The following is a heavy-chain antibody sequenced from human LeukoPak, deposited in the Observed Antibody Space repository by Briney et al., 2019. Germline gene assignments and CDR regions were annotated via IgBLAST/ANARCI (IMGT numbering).Heavy chain of an antibody. V-gene: IGHV3-53*01. Sequence: PGGSLRLSCAASGFTVSSNYMSWVRQAPGKGLEWVSVIYSGGSTYYADSVKGRFTISRDNAKNSLYLQMNSLRAEDTAVYYCARVSGPPYYDFWSGYWYYYYMDVWGKGTTVTVPS. CDR3: ARVSGPPYYDFWSGYWYYYYMDV. CDR2: IYSGGST. J-gene: IGHJ6*03. CDR1: GFTVSSNY. D-gene: IGHD3-3*01.